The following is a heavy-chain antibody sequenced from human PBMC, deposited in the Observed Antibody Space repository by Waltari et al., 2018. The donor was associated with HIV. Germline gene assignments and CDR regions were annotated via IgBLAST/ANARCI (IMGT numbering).Heavy chain of an antibody. Sequence: QVQLQQWGAGLLKPSETLSLTCAVYCGSFSGYYWSCISQPPGQGLEWIGEINHSGSTNYNPSLKSRVTISVDTSKNQFSLKLSSVTAADTAVYYCARHARGVHYDSSGGAVDYWGQGTLVTVSS. D-gene: IGHD3-22*01. J-gene: IGHJ4*02. V-gene: IGHV4-34*01. CDR1: CGSFSGYY. CDR2: INHSGST. CDR3: ARHARGVHYDSSGGAVDY.